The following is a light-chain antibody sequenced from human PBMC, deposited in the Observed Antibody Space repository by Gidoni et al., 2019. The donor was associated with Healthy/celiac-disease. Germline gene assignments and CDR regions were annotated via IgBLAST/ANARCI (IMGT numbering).Light chain of an antibody. V-gene: IGLV2-14*01. CDR1: SSDVGGYNY. CDR2: EVS. J-gene: IGLJ2*01. Sequence: QSALTQPASVSGSPGQSINISCTGTSSDVGGYNYVSWYQQHPGKAPKLMIYEVSNRPSGVSNRFSGSKSGNTASLTISGLQAEDEADYYCSSYTSSSTLEIGGGTKLTVL. CDR3: SSYTSSSTLE.